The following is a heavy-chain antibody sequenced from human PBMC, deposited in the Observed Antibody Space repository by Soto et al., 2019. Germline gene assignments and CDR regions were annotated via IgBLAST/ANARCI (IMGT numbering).Heavy chain of an antibody. D-gene: IGHD6-6*01. CDR1: GGSISSGDYY. Sequence: SETLSLTCTVSGGSISSGDYYWSWIRQPPGKGLEWIGYIYYSGSTYYNPSLKSRVTISVDTSKNQFSLKLSSVTAADTAVYYCARAYSISPHFDYWGQGTLVTVSS. V-gene: IGHV4-30-4*01. CDR2: IYYSGST. J-gene: IGHJ4*02. CDR3: ARAYSISPHFDY.